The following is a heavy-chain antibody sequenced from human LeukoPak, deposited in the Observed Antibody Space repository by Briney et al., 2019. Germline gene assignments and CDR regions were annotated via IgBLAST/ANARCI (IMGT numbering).Heavy chain of an antibody. J-gene: IGHJ4*02. CDR3: TRRSTISAPDY. CDR1: GLTLRGSA. D-gene: IGHD3-9*01. V-gene: IGHV3-73*01. Sequence: GGSLRLSCAASGLTLRGSAMLGVRQASGRGVEGVGRIRSKDKSYATEYAASVKGRFTIPRDDSKNTAYLQMNSLKTEDTAVYYCTRRSTISAPDYWGQGTLVTVSS. CDR2: IRSKDKSYAT.